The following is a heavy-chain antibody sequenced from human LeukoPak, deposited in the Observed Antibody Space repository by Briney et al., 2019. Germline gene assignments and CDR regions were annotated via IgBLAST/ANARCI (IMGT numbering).Heavy chain of an antibody. D-gene: IGHD2-21*01. V-gene: IGHV4-4*02. CDR3: ARRSAVRYSLDY. Sequence: PSETLSLTCAVSGGSISSSNWRSWVRQPPGKGLEWIGEIYHSGSTNYNPSLKSRVTISVDKSKNQFSLKLSSVTAADTAVYYCARRSAVRYSLDYWGQGTLVTVSS. CDR2: IYHSGST. J-gene: IGHJ4*02. CDR1: GGSISSSNW.